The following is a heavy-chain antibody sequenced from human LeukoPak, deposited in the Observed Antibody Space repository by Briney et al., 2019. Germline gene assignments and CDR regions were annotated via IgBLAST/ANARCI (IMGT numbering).Heavy chain of an antibody. CDR1: GFTFSSYA. J-gene: IGHJ5*02. CDR3: ARVSSSSWFRRGWFDP. V-gene: IGHV3-23*01. CDR2: ISGGGGST. Sequence: GGSLRLSCAASGFTFSSYAMNWVRQAPGKGLEWVSTISGGGGSTYYADSVKGRFTISRDNAKNTVYLQMNSLRAEDTAVYYCARVSSSSWFRRGWFDPWGQGTLVTVSS. D-gene: IGHD6-13*01.